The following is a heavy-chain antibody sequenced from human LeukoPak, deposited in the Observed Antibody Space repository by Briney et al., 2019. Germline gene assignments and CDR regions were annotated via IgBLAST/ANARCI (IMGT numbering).Heavy chain of an antibody. CDR2: ISWSSGSI. CDR3: AKAHSYSSGSYPDY. Sequence: GRSLRLSCAASGFTFDDYAMHWVRQAPGKGLEWVSGISWSSGSIGYADSVKGRFTISRDNAKNSLYLQMNSLRAEDTALYYCAKAHSYSSGSYPDYWGQGTLVTVSS. D-gene: IGHD6-19*01. CDR1: GFTFDDYA. J-gene: IGHJ4*02. V-gene: IGHV3-9*01.